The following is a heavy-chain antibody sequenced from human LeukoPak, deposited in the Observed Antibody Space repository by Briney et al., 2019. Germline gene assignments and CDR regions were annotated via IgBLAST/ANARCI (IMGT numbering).Heavy chain of an antibody. CDR2: IWYDGSNK. V-gene: IGHV3-33*08. CDR3: ARDGQQLVPDAFDI. J-gene: IGHJ3*02. D-gene: IGHD6-13*01. Sequence: GGSLRLSCAASGFTFSRYAMHWVRQAPGKGLEWVAVIWYDGSNKYYGDSVKGRFTISRDNSKNTLHLQMNSLRAEDTAVYYCARDGQQLVPDAFDIWGQGTMVTVSS. CDR1: GFTFSRYA.